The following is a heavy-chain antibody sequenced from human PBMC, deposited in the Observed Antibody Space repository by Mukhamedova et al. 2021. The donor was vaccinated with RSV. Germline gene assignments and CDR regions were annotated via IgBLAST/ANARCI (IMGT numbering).Heavy chain of an antibody. CDR2: MNPNSGNT. D-gene: IGHD5-24*01. J-gene: IGHJ4*02. V-gene: IGHV1-8*01. Sequence: ATGQGLEWMGWMNPNSGNTGYAQKFQGRVTMTRNTSISTAYMELSSLRSEDTAVYYCARGRRDGYNYNLYWGQGTLVPSSS. CDR3: ARGRRDGYNYNLY.